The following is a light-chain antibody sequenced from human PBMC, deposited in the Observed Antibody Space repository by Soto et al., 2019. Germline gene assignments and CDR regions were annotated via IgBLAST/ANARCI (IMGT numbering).Light chain of an antibody. J-gene: IGKJ4*01. CDR3: QQYNNWPPKT. Sequence: DIVLPESPATLSLSPGERATLAGRASQSVSSNLAWYQKKPGQAPRLIXYGASTRATGIPARFSGSGSGTELTLTISSLQSEDFAVYYCQQYNNWPPKTFGGGTKVDIK. V-gene: IGKV3-15*01. CDR1: QSVSSN. CDR2: GAS.